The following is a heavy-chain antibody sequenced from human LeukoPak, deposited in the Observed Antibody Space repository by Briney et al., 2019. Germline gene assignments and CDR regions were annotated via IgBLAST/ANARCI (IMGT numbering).Heavy chain of an antibody. CDR2: INWNGDST. Sequence: GGSLRLSCAASGFTFDNYGMSWVRQAPGKGLEWVSGINWNGDSTGYADSVKGRFTISRDNAKNSLHLQMNSLRAEDTALYYCARGFSYYYYCMDVWGKGTTVTVSS. CDR3: ARGFSYYYYCMDV. CDR1: GFTFDNYG. J-gene: IGHJ6*03. V-gene: IGHV3-20*04.